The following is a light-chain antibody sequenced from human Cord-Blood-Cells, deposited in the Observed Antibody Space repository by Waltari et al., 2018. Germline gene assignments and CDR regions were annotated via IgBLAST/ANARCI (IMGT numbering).Light chain of an antibody. Sequence: QAVVTQEPSLTVSPGGTVTLTCGSSTGAVTSGHYPYWFQQKPGQAPRTLIYYTSNKHSSNPARFSGSRRGGKAALTLSGAQPEDEAEYYCLLSYSGARVFGGGTKLTVL. CDR3: LLSYSGARV. CDR2: YTS. J-gene: IGLJ2*01. V-gene: IGLV7-46*01. CDR1: TGAVTSGHY.